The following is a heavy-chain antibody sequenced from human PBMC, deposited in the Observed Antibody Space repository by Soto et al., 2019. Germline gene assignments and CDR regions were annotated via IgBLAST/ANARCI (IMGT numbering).Heavy chain of an antibody. CDR1: GFTFSSYG. CDR3: ARDKMTTVTKAYYYGMDV. D-gene: IGHD4-17*01. CDR2: IWYDGSNK. J-gene: IGHJ6*02. V-gene: IGHV3-33*01. Sequence: SLRLSCAASGFTFSSYGMHWVRQAPGKGLEWVAVIWYDGSNKYYADSVKGRFTISRDNSKNTLYLQMNSLRAEDTAVYYCARDKMTTVTKAYYYGMDVWGQGTTVTVSS.